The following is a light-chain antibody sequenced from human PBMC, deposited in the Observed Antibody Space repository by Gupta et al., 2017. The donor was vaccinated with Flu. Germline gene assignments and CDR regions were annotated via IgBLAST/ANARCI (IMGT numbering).Light chain of an antibody. CDR2: DAS. CDR3: QQYDRLPVT. CDR1: QGISNY. Sequence: PSSPSASVGDRVTITCQASQGISNYLNWYQQKPGKAPKLLICDASNLEAGVPSRFSESGYETHLTGAISSMQTEDIATYYCQQYDRLPVTFGQGTRLEIK. J-gene: IGKJ5*01. V-gene: IGKV1-33*01.